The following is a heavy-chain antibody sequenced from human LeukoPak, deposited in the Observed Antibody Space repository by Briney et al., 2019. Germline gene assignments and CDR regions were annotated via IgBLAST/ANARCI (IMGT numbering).Heavy chain of an antibody. CDR3: ATESSLSN. CDR2: ISYDGGYQ. Sequence: GRSLRLSCAASGFNFGSYAMDWVRQAPGKGLEWVGDISYDGGYQSYAASVRGRFTISRDNSKSTLYLQMNSLRAEDAAVYYCATESSLSNWGRGTLVTVSS. D-gene: IGHD3-16*02. V-gene: IGHV3-30*04. CDR1: GFNFGSYA. J-gene: IGHJ4*02.